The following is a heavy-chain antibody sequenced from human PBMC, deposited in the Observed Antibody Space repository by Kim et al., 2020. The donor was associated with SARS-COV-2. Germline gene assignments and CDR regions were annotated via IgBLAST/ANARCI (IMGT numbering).Heavy chain of an antibody. CDR3: ARVDRAGAGFGCFEY. V-gene: IGHV3-30*04. Sequence: GGSLRLSCAASGFTFSNIPMHWVRQAPGKGLEWVAVISAAGSNQYYADSVKGRFTISSDNSKNTLYMQLDSLRAEDAAVYYCARVDRAGAGFGCFEYWG. J-gene: IGHJ4*01. CDR1: GFTFSNIP. D-gene: IGHD3-9*01. CDR2: ISAAGSNQ.